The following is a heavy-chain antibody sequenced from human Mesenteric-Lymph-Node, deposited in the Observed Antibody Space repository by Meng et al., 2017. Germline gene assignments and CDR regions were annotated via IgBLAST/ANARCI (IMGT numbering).Heavy chain of an antibody. J-gene: IGHJ4*02. CDR3: AHRRGYSYGYSFDY. V-gene: IGHV2-5*02. D-gene: IGHD5-18*01. Sequence: QTTLEASGTPLGNPKQPPPLTCAFSGLPLRPGGVGVGWIRQPPGKALEWLALIYWDDDERYSPSLKSRLTITKDTSKNQVVLTMTNMDPVDTATYYCAHRRGYSYGYSFDYWGQGTLVTSPQ. CDR2: IYWDDDE. CDR1: GLPLRPGGVG.